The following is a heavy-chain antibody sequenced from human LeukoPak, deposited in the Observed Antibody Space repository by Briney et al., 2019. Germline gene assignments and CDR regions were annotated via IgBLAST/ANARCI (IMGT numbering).Heavy chain of an antibody. D-gene: IGHD5-18*01. CDR1: GGSISSGGYS. CDR3: ARGIEDTAMVEH. V-gene: IGHV4-30-2*01. Sequence: PSETLSLTCAVSGGSISSGGYSWSWIRQPPGKGLEWIGYIYHSGSTYYNPSLKSRVTISVDRSKNQFSLKLSSVTAADTAVYYCARGIEDTAMVEHWGQGTQVTVSS. CDR2: IYHSGST. J-gene: IGHJ5*02.